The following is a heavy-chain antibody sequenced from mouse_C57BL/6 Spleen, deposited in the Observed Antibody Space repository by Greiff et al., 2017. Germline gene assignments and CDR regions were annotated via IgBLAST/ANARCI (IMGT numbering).Heavy chain of an antibody. V-gene: IGHV1-80*01. D-gene: IGHD4-1*01. CDR1: GYAFSSYW. J-gene: IGHJ3*01. CDR3: ARSWEASY. CDR2: IYPGDGDT. Sequence: LQESGASVKISCKASGYAFSSYWMNWVKQRPGKGLEWIGQIYPGDGDTNYNGKFKGKATLTADKSSSTAYMQLSSLTSEDSAVDFCARSWEASYWGQGTLVTVSA.